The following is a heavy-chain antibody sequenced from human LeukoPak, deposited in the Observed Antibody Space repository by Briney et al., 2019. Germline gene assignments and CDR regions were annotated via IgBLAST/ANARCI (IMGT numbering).Heavy chain of an antibody. D-gene: IGHD3-22*01. CDR2: SAHDEVGK. CDR1: GFTFSDYA. J-gene: IGHJ4*02. CDR3: ARDGHYYDSSHPIFDY. V-gene: IGHV3-30*03. Sequence: GGSLRLSCVGSGFTFSDYAIHWVRQAPGKGLEWVAVSAHDEVGKQFADSVKGRFTLSRDNSRDSVHLQMNRLRDEDTAVYYCARDGHYYDSSHPIFDYWGQGTLVTVSS.